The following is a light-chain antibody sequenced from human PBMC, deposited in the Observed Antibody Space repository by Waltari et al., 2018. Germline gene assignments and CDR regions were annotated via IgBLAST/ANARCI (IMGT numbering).Light chain of an antibody. V-gene: IGKV3-20*01. J-gene: IGKJ1*01. CDR3: QHYVNLPVT. Sequence: EIVLTQSPGTLSLSPGERATLSCRASQSVSRALAWYQQKPGQAPRLLIYTASTRATGAPDRFSGSGSGTDFSLTISRLDPEDFAVYYCQHYVNLPVTFGQGTKVEI. CDR1: QSVSRA. CDR2: TAS.